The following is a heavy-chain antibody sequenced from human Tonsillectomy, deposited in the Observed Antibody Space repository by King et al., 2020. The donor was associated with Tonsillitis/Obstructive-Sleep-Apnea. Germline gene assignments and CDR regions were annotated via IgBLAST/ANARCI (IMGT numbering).Heavy chain of an antibody. CDR1: GFTFSSYA. D-gene: IGHD2-15*01. CDR3: ANTQAVSGTKYQFDY. CDR2: LSGSGGST. V-gene: IGHV3-23*04. Sequence: VQLVESGGGLVHPGGSLRLSCAASGFTFSSYAMSWVRQAPGKGLEWVSALSGSGGSTYYADFVKGQFTISRDNSKNTLYLQMNSLRAEDTAVYYCANTQAVSGTKYQFDYWGQGTLVTVSS. J-gene: IGHJ4*02.